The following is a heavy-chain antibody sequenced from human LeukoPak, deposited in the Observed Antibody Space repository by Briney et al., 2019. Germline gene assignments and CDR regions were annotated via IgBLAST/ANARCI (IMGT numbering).Heavy chain of an antibody. D-gene: IGHD5-24*01. V-gene: IGHV1-46*01. CDR2: INPSGGST. J-gene: IGHJ6*02. CDR1: GYTFTSYY. CDR3: ARDSREMATIKEGYGMDV. Sequence: ASVKVSCKASGYTFTSYYMHWVRQAPGQGLEWMGIINPSGGSTSYAQKFQGRVTMTRDTSTSTVYMELSSLRSEDTAVYYCARDSREMATIKEGYGMDVWGQGTTVTVSS.